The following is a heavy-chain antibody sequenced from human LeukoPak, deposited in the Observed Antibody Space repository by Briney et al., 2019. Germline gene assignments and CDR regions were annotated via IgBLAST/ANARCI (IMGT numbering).Heavy chain of an antibody. D-gene: IGHD4-17*01. CDR3: ASYGDYGIFDY. CDR2: IYHSGGT. J-gene: IGHJ4*02. Sequence: SETLSLTCTVSGYSISSGYYWGWIRQPPGKGLEWIGSIYHSGGTYYNPSLKSRVTISVDTSKNQFSLKLSSVTAADTAVYYCASYGDYGIFDYWGQGTLVTVSS. CDR1: GYSISSGYY. V-gene: IGHV4-38-2*02.